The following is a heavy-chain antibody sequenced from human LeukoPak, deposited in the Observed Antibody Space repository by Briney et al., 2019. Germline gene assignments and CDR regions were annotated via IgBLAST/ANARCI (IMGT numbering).Heavy chain of an antibody. D-gene: IGHD6-13*01. V-gene: IGHV4-59*01. J-gene: IGHJ4*02. CDR2: IYYSGNT. CDR3: ARVTGYMTADYFDY. Sequence: PSETLSLTCTVSGDSINSYYGSSIRQPPGKGLEWIGYIYYSGNTNYNPSRKSRVTISVDSSKNQFSLRLSSVTAADTAVYYCARVTGYMTADYFDYWGQGTLITVSS. CDR1: GDSINSYY.